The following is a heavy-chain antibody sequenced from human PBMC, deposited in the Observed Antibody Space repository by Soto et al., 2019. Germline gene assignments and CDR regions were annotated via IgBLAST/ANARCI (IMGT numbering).Heavy chain of an antibody. Sequence: QVQLQQWGAGLLKPSETLSLTCAVYGGSFSGYYWSWIRQPPGKGLEWIGEINHSGSTNYNPSLKSRVTISVDTSKNQFSLKLSSVTAADTAVYYCARAKGPGVGPRNYYGSGSYYNVRGNNRRYYFDYWGQGTLVTVSS. CDR2: INHSGST. D-gene: IGHD3-10*01. J-gene: IGHJ4*02. CDR3: ARAKGPGVGPRNYYGSGSYYNVRGNNRRYYFDY. CDR1: GGSFSGYY. V-gene: IGHV4-34*01.